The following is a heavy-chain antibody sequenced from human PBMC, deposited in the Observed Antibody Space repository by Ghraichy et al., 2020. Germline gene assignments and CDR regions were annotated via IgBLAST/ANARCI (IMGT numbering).Heavy chain of an antibody. CDR3: ATTGGGLQGAFDI. CDR1: GLTVSGNY. J-gene: IGHJ3*02. Sequence: GGSLRLSCAASGLTVSGNYMNWVRLAPGKGLEWISVINSDAYGVGTYYADSMKGRFTISRDNSKNTLHLQMTSLRAEDTAVYYCATTGGGLQGAFDIWGQGTRVTVSS. CDR2: INSDAYGVGT. D-gene: IGHD5-24*01. V-gene: IGHV3-66*01.